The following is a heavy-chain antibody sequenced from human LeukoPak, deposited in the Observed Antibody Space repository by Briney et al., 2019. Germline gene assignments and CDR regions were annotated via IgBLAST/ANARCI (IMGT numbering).Heavy chain of an antibody. V-gene: IGHV3-66*01. CDR3: ARVGQELTRGGVDY. CDR1: GFTVSSNY. J-gene: IGHJ4*02. CDR2: IYSGDST. D-gene: IGHD6-13*01. Sequence: PGGSLRLACAVSGFTVSSNYMSWVRQAPGKGLEWVSVIYSGDSTYYADSVKGRFTISRDNSKNTLYLQMNSLRAEDRAVYYCARVGQELTRGGVDYWGQGTLVTVSS.